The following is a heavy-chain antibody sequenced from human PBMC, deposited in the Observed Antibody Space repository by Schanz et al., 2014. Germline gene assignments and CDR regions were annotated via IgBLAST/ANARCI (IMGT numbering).Heavy chain of an antibody. CDR2: ISNGGSDE. J-gene: IGHJ4*02. CDR1: GFIFSNYG. D-gene: IGHD1-26*01. CDR3: ARDHTTESYYSAGPPIDY. Sequence: QERLVESGGGVVQPGRSLRLSCAASGFIFSNYGMHWVRQAPGGGLEWVAGISNGGSDEYYADSVRGRFTISRDNAKNALYLQMNGLRAEDTAVYYCARDHTTESYYSAGPPIDYWGQGTLLTVSS. V-gene: IGHV3-30*03.